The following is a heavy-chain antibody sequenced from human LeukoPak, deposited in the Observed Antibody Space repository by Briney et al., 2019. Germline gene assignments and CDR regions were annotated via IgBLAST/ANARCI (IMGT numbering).Heavy chain of an antibody. Sequence: SETLSLTCAVYGGSFSGYYWSWIRQPPGKGLEWIGEINHSESTNYNPSLKSRVTISVDTSKNQFSLKLSSVTAADTAVYYCARGLDIVVVPAAMRPLDYWGQGTLVTVSS. CDR2: INHSEST. CDR3: ARGLDIVVVPAAMRPLDY. CDR1: GGSFSGYY. D-gene: IGHD2-2*03. V-gene: IGHV4-34*01. J-gene: IGHJ4*02.